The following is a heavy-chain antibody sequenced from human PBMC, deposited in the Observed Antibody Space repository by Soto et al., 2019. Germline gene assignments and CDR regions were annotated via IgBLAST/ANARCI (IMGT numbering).Heavy chain of an antibody. D-gene: IGHD2-2*01. Sequence: EASVKVSCKASGGTFSSYAISWVRQAPGQGLEWMGGIIPIFGTANYAQKFQGRVTITADESTSTAYMELSSLRSEDTAVYYCARGRCSSTSCYVAQWFDPWGQGTLVTVSS. CDR2: IIPIFGTA. CDR1: GGTFSSYA. J-gene: IGHJ5*02. CDR3: ARGRCSSTSCYVAQWFDP. V-gene: IGHV1-69*13.